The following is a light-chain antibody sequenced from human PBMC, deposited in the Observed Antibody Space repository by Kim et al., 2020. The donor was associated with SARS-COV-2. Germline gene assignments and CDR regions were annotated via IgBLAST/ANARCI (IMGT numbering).Light chain of an antibody. CDR2: DAS. CDR3: QKYNGAPWT. CDR1: QGISSN. V-gene: IGKV1-27*01. Sequence: ASVGDRVTITCRASQGISSNVAWYQQKPGDVPKLLIYDASALLAGVPSRFSGSGSGTDFTLTISSLQPEDVATYYCQKYNGAPWTFGQGTKVDIK. J-gene: IGKJ1*01.